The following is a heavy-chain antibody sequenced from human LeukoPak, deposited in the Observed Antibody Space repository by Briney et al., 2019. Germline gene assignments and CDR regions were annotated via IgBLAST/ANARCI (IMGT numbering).Heavy chain of an antibody. V-gene: IGHV3-7*04. CDR3: ARGDAFSGDH. J-gene: IGHJ4*02. CDR2: IKQDGSEK. Sequence: GGSLRLSCVTSPGYGFTSHWMNWVRQAPGRGLEWVANIKQDGSEKSYLDSVKGRFSISRDNTKNLLFLQMNGLRVEDTAVYYCARGDAFSGDHWGQGTLVTVSS. CDR1: PGYGFTSHW.